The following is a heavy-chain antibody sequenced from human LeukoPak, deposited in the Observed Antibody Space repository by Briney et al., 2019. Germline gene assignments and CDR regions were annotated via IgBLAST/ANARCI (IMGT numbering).Heavy chain of an antibody. CDR3: ARGLRYSDWLGSYYYYYMDV. V-gene: IGHV4-34*01. CDR1: GGSFSGYS. D-gene: IGHD3-9*01. Sequence: SETLSLTCAVYGGSFSGYSWTWIRQPPGKGLEWIGEINHSGSTYYNPSLKSRVTISVDTSKNQFSLKLSSVTAADTAVYYCARGLRYSDWLGSYYYYYMDVWGKGTTVTISS. J-gene: IGHJ6*03. CDR2: INHSGST.